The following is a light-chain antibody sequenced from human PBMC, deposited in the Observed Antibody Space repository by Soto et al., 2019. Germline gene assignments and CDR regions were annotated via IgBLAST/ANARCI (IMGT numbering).Light chain of an antibody. CDR3: CSYAGSYTHYV. Sequence: QSALTQPRSVSGSPGQSITIYCTGTSSDVGGYNYVSWYRQHPGKAPKLMIYDVSKRPSGVPDRFSGSKSGNTASLTISGLQAEDEADYYCCSYAGSYTHYVFGTGTQLTVL. J-gene: IGLJ1*01. V-gene: IGLV2-11*01. CDR2: DVS. CDR1: SSDVGGYNY.